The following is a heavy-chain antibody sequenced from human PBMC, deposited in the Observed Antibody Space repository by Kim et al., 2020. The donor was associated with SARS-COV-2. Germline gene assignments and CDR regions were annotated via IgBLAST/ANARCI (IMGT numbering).Heavy chain of an antibody. V-gene: IGHV1-18*01. CDR2: T. D-gene: IGHD4-17*01. J-gene: IGHJ4*02. CDR3: ARGDYGDVAFDY. Sequence: TKYGQKVQGRVIMTTDTSTNTAYMELWSLRSDDTAMYYCARGDYGDVAFDYWGQGTLVTVSS.